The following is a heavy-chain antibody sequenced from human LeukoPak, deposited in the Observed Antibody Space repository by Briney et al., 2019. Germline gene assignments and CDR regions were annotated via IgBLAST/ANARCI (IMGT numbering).Heavy chain of an antibody. CDR2: INHSGST. CDR3: ATTTYSSGWYPETDAFDI. V-gene: IGHV4-34*01. Sequence: PSETLSLTCAVYGGSFSGYYWSWIRQPPGKGLEWIGEINHSGSTNYNPSLKSRVTISVDTSKNQFSLKLSSVTAADTAVYYCATTTYSSGWYPETDAFDIWGQGTMVTVSS. CDR1: GGSFSGYY. D-gene: IGHD6-19*01. J-gene: IGHJ3*02.